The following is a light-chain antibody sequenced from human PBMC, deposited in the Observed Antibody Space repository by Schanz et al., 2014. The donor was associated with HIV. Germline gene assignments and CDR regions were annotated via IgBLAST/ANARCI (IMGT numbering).Light chain of an antibody. CDR3: CSHAGSSTWV. J-gene: IGLJ2*01. Sequence: QSALTQPPSASGSPGQSVTISCTGTSSDVGGYNFVSWYQQHPGKAPKLMIYEVTKRPSGASHRFSGSKSGNTASLTISGLQAEDEADYYCCSHAGSSTWVFGGGTKLTVL. CDR1: SSDVGGYNF. V-gene: IGLV2-23*02. CDR2: EVT.